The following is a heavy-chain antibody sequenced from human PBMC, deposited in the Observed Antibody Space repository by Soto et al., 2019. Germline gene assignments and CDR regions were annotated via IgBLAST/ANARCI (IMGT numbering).Heavy chain of an antibody. Sequence: GGSLRLSCAASGFTFSNAWMSWVRQAPGKGLEWVGRIKSKTDGGTTDYAAPVKGRFTISRYDSKNTLYLQMNSLKTEDTAVYYCTTYGRIEDRYCSSTSCVFDYWGQGTLVTVSS. J-gene: IGHJ4*02. D-gene: IGHD2-2*01. CDR1: GFTFSNAW. CDR3: TTYGRIEDRYCSSTSCVFDY. V-gene: IGHV3-15*01. CDR2: IKSKTDGGTT.